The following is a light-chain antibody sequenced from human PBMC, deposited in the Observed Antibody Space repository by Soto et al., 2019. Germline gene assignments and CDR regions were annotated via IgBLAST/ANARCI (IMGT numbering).Light chain of an antibody. CDR3: MQGTHWART. Sequence: DVVMTQSPLSLPVTLGQPASISCRSSQSLVYSDGNTNLHWFQQRTGQSPRRLIYKVSNGDAGVLERFRGSGSGTDLTLKIRRVEAEDVGVDYCMQGTHWARTVGQGTKVEIK. CDR1: QSLVYSDGNTN. CDR2: KVS. J-gene: IGKJ1*01. V-gene: IGKV2-30*01.